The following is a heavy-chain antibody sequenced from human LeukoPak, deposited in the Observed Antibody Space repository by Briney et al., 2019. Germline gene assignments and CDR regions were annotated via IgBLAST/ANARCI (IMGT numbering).Heavy chain of an antibody. CDR2: IKEDGSEK. CDR3: VKAQGFFDS. Sequence: GGSLRLSCAASGFSFSSYWMAWVRQAPGKGLEWVANIKEDGSEKYYVDSVKGRFTISRDNSKNTLDLQMSSLRAEDTAVYYCVKAQGFFDSWGQGTLVTVSS. CDR1: GFSFSSYW. J-gene: IGHJ4*02. V-gene: IGHV3-7*02.